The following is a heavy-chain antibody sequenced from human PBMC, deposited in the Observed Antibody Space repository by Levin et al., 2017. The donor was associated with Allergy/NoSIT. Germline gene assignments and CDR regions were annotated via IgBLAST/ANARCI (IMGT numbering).Heavy chain of an antibody. V-gene: IGHV3-48*01. J-gene: IGHJ4*02. CDR1: AFTFSSYG. CDR2: ISSSGTSI. D-gene: IGHD1-1*01. Sequence: LGESLKISCAASAFTFSSYGMNWVRQAPGKGLDWVSFISSSGTSIYYADSVKGRFTISRDNAKNSLYLQMNSLRAEDTAVYYCVRDLPGEREFDYWGQGTLVTVSS. CDR3: VRDLPGEREFDY.